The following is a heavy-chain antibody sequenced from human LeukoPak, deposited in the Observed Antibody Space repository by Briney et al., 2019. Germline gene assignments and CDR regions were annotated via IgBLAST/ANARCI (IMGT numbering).Heavy chain of an antibody. J-gene: IGHJ6*04. Sequence: PGGSLRLSCAASGFTFSSYGMHWVRQAPGKGLEWVAVISYDGSNKYYADSVKGRFTISRDNSKNTLYLQMNSLRAEDTAVYYCAERGITMIGGVWGKGTTVTISS. CDR1: GFTFSSYG. V-gene: IGHV3-30*18. CDR2: ISYDGSNK. CDR3: AERGITMIGGV. D-gene: IGHD3-10*02.